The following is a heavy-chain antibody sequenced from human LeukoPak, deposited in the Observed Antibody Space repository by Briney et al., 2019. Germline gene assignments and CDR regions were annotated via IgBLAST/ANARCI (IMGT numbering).Heavy chain of an antibody. CDR3: AREGGFTDAFDI. J-gene: IGHJ3*02. CDR1: GFTFNDYA. D-gene: IGHD1-26*01. Sequence: PSGGSLRLSCAASGFTFNDYAMSWVRQAPGKGLVWVSVISGSGGNTYYADSVKARFTISRDNVENSLYLQMNSLRAEATAVYYCAREGGFTDAFDIWGQGTMVTVSS. V-gene: IGHV3-23*01. CDR2: ISGSGGNT.